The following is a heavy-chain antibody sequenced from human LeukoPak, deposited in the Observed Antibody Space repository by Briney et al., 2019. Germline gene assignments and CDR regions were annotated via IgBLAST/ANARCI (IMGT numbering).Heavy chain of an antibody. D-gene: IGHD3-10*01. CDR3: ARDEEGYYYGSGSSPVDY. Sequence: GGSLRLSCAASGFTFSSYSMNWLRQAPGKGLEWVSSISSSSYIYYADSVKGRFTISRDNAKNSLYLQMNSLRAEDTAVYYCARDEEGYYYGSGSSPVDYWGQGTLVTVSS. CDR1: GFTFSSYS. CDR2: ISSSSYI. J-gene: IGHJ4*02. V-gene: IGHV3-21*01.